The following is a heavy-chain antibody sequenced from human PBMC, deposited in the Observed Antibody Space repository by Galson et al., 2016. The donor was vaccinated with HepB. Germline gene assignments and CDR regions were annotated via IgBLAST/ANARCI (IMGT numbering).Heavy chain of an antibody. CDR3: TRNSGGNSRGPTY. CDR1: GFTFSDYA. D-gene: IGHD4-23*01. CDR2: MRAKPYSGTT. J-gene: IGHJ4*02. Sequence: SLRLSCATSGFTFSDYAMGWFRQAPGKGLEWVSVMRAKPYSGTTEVAASVKGRFIISRDDSKSIAYLQMNSLKTEDTAVYYCTRNSGGNSRGPTYWGQGTLVTVSS. V-gene: IGHV3-49*03.